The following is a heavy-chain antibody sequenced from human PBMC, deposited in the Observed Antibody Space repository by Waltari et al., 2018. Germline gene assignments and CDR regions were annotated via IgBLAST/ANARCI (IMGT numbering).Heavy chain of an antibody. Sequence: QVQLVQSGAEVKKPGASVKVSCKASGYTFTSYDINWVRPATGQGLEWMGWMNPNSGNTGYAQKFQGRVTMTRNTSINTAYMELSSLRSEDTAVYYCARGDADSGPLASHDYWGQGTLVTVSS. CDR1: GYTFTSYD. CDR2: MNPNSGNT. J-gene: IGHJ4*02. CDR3: ARGDADSGPLASHDY. D-gene: IGHD1-26*01. V-gene: IGHV1-8*01.